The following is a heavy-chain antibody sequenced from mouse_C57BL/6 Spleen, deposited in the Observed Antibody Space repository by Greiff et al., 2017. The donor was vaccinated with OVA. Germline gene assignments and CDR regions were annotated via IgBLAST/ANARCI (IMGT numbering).Heavy chain of an antibody. V-gene: IGHV5-12*01. CDR2: ISNGGGST. CDR1: GFTFSDYY. D-gene: IGHD1-2*01. CDR3: AAKDYYAMDY. J-gene: IGHJ4*01. Sequence: EVNVVESGGGLVQPGGSLKLSCAASGFTFSDYYMYWVRQTPEKRLEWVAYISNGGGSTYYPDTVQGRFTISRDNAKNTLYLQMSRLKSEDTAMYYCAAKDYYAMDYWGQGTSVTVSS.